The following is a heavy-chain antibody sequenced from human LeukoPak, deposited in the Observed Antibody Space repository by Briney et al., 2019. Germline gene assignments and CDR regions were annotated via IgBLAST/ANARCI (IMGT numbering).Heavy chain of an antibody. CDR2: IRQDGSEK. CDR1: GFTLSTHW. CDR3: ARDPYSNFFGAFDI. D-gene: IGHD6-13*01. Sequence: GGSLRLSCAASGFTLSTHWMSWVRQAPGKGLEWVANIRQDGSEKNYVDSAKGRFAISRDNAKNSLYLQMNSLRAEDTAVYYCARDPYSNFFGAFDIWGQGTMVTVSS. V-gene: IGHV3-7*04. J-gene: IGHJ3*02.